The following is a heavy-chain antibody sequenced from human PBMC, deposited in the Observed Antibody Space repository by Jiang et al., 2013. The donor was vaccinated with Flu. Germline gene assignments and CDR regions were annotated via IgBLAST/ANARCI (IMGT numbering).Heavy chain of an antibody. J-gene: IGHJ4*02. CDR1: GYTFPGYF. CDR2: INPKDGGT. Sequence: SGAEVKKPGASVKVSCKGSGYTFPGYFMHWVRQAPGQGLEWMGWINPKDGGTNYAQKFQGRVTMTRDTSIDTAYMDLNMLTSEDTAVYYCVREGGDGSGTYYYYFDYWGQGTLVTASS. V-gene: IGHV1-2*02. D-gene: IGHD3-10*01. CDR3: VREGGDGSGTYYYYFDY.